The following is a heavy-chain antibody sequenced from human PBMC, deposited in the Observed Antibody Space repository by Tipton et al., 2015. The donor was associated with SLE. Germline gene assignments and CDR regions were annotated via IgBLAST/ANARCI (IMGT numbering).Heavy chain of an antibody. CDR3: ARHLYNIGWNHFDY. D-gene: IGHD6-19*01. Sequence: TLSLTCTISSGSISTYRWSWLRQPPGKGLEWIGYIHHSGSINYNPSLRSQVTMSMDTSKNQFSLRLSSVTAADTAVYYCARHLYNIGWNHFDYWGPGTLVTVSS. V-gene: IGHV4-59*08. CDR2: IHHSGSI. J-gene: IGHJ4*02. CDR1: SGSISTYR.